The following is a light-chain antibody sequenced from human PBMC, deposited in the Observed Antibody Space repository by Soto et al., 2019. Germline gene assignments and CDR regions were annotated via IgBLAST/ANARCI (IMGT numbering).Light chain of an antibody. Sequence: QLVLTQSPSASASLGASVKLTCTLSSGHSSYAIAWHQQQPEKGPRYLMKLNSDGSHSKGDGTPDRSSGSSSGAARYLTISRPHSEDEAYSYCQTSGTGLGVFGGGTKLTVL. J-gene: IGLJ2*01. CDR2: LNSDGSH. V-gene: IGLV4-69*01. CDR3: QTSGTGLGV. CDR1: SGHSSYA.